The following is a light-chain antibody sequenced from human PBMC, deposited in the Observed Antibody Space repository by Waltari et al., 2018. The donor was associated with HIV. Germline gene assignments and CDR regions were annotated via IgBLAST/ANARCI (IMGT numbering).Light chain of an antibody. CDR1: QTVRSNY. Sequence: EIVLTQSPGTLSLSPGERATLSCRASQTVRSNYLAWYQQKPGQAPTLLIYGASSRATGIPDRFSGSGSGTDFTLTINRLEPEDFAVYYCQQYGSSPTFGPGTKVDIK. J-gene: IGKJ3*01. V-gene: IGKV3-20*01. CDR3: QQYGSSPT. CDR2: GAS.